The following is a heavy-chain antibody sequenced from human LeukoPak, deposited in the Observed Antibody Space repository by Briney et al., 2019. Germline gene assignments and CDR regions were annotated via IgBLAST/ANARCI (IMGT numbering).Heavy chain of an antibody. CDR1: GYTFTGYY. D-gene: IGHD6-19*01. CDR3: ARGGITGRQRTSIAVAGLFDY. J-gene: IGHJ4*02. V-gene: IGHV1-2*02. CDR2: INPNSGGT. Sequence: ASVKVSCKASGYTFTGYYMHWVRQAPGQGLEWMGWINPNSGGTNYAQKFQGRVTMTRDTSKNQFSLKLSSVTAADTAVYYCARGGITGRQRTSIAVAGLFDYWGQGTLVTVSS.